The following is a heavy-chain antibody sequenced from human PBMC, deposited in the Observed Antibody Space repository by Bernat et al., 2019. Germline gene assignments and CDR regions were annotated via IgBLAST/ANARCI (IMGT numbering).Heavy chain of an antibody. CDR1: GFTFSSYS. D-gene: IGHD3-10*01. CDR2: ISSSSSYI. J-gene: IGHJ6*03. Sequence: EVQLVESGGGLVKPGGSLRLSCAASGFTFSSYSMNWVRQAPGKGLELASSISSSSSYIYFADSVKGRFTISRDNAKNSLYLQVNSLRAKNTAVYYCARDVSSMVQGVISKMYYYYYMDVWGKGTTVTVSS. CDR3: ARDVSSMVQGVISKMYYYYYMDV. V-gene: IGHV3-21*01.